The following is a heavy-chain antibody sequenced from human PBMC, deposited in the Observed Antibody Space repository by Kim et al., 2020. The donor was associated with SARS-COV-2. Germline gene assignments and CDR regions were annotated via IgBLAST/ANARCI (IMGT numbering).Heavy chain of an antibody. Sequence: KSRVTIAVDTSKNQFSLKLSSVTAADTAVYYCARVRITMVRGVIISNFDYWGQGTLVTVSS. CDR3: ARVRITMVRGVIISNFDY. D-gene: IGHD3-10*01. J-gene: IGHJ4*02. V-gene: IGHV4-59*01.